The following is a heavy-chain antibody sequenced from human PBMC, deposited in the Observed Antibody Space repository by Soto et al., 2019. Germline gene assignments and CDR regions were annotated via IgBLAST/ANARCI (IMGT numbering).Heavy chain of an antibody. V-gene: IGHV3-7*01. CDR3: ASSLPLYDFWSGYLRGYFDL. CDR1: GFTFSSYW. Sequence: EVQLVESGGGLVQPGGSLRLSCAASGFTFSSYWMSWVRQAPGKGLEWVANIKQDGSEKYYVDSVKGRFTISRDNAKNSLYLQMNSRRAEDTAVYYCASSLPLYDFWSGYLRGYFDLWGRGTLVTVSS. D-gene: IGHD3-3*01. CDR2: IKQDGSEK. J-gene: IGHJ2*01.